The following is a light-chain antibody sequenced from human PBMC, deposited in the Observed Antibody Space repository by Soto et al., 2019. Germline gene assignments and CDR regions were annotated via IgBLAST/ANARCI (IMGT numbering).Light chain of an antibody. Sequence: IVMTQFPDSLAVPMDERPTITSRSSQSVFYSPNHTNYLAWYQQKPGQPPKVLITWASTRESGVPDRFSGSGSGTDFTLTISSLQAEDVAVYSCQHYYSFPYTFGQGTKVDIK. CDR1: QSVFYSPNHTNY. J-gene: IGKJ2*01. V-gene: IGKV4-1*01. CDR2: WAS. CDR3: QHYYSFPYT.